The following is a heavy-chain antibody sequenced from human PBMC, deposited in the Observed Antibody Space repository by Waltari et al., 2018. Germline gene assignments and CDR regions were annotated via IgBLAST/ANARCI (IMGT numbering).Heavy chain of an antibody. CDR3: ARVVDYDILTGRMYYFDY. V-gene: IGHV4-39*07. D-gene: IGHD3-9*01. Sequence: QLQLQESGPGLVKPSETLSLTCTVSGGSISSSSYYWGWIRQPPGKGLEWIGSIYYSWNPSYNPSLKRRVTISGDTSKNQFSLTLTSVTAADTAVYYCARVVDYDILTGRMYYFDYWGQGTLVTVSS. CDR1: GGSISSSSYY. J-gene: IGHJ4*02. CDR2: IYYSWNP.